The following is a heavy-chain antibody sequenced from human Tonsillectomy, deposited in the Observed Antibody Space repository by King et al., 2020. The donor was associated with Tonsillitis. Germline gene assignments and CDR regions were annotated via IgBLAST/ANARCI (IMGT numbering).Heavy chain of an antibody. Sequence: VQLVQSGAEVKKPGESLKISCKGSGYSFISYWIGWVRQMPGKGLEWMGIIYPGDSDTRYSPSFQGQVTISADKSISTAYLQWSSLKASDTAMYYCARPRDYDILTGFHPLDYWGQGTLVTVSS. CDR1: GYSFISYW. CDR3: ARPRDYDILTGFHPLDY. CDR2: IYPGDSDT. D-gene: IGHD3-9*01. J-gene: IGHJ4*02. V-gene: IGHV5-51*01.